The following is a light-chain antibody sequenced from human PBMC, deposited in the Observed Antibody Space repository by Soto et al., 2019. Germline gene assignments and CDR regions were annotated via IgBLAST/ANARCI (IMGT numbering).Light chain of an antibody. Sequence: DIVMTQSPDSLAVSLGERATINCKSSQSVLYSSNNKNYLAWYQQKPGQPPKLLIYWASTRESGVPDRFSGRGSGTDFTLTISSLQAEDVAVYYCQQYYITPLTCGGGTKVEIK. CDR1: QSVLYSSNNKNY. CDR3: QQYYITPLT. J-gene: IGKJ4*02. CDR2: WAS. V-gene: IGKV4-1*01.